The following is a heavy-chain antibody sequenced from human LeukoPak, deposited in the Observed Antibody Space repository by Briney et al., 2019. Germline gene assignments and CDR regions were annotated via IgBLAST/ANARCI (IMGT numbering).Heavy chain of an antibody. J-gene: IGHJ3*02. CDR2: IYSGGNT. CDR1: GFTVSSNS. V-gene: IGHV3-53*01. D-gene: IGHD3-10*01. Sequence: TGGSLRLSCTVSGFTVSSNSMSWVRQAPGKGLEWVSFIYSGGNTHDSDSVKGRFTISRDNSKNTLYLQMNSLRAEDTAVYYCASYYYAGLSMGDDAFDIWGQGTMVTVSS. CDR3: ASYYYAGLSMGDDAFDI.